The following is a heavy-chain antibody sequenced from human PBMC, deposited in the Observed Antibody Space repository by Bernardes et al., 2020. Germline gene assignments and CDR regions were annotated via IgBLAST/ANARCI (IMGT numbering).Heavy chain of an antibody. Sequence: GRSLSFSCAASGFSFSSYRMNWVRQAPGKGLEWVSSISRSSSYIYYADSVKGRFTISRYNAKNSLYLQMNSLRAEDTAVYYCARDPARYSYGPTRKDAFDIWGQGTMVTVSS. J-gene: IGHJ3*02. D-gene: IGHD5-18*01. V-gene: IGHV3-21*01. CDR1: GFSFSSYR. CDR3: ARDPARYSYGPTRKDAFDI. CDR2: ISRSSSYI.